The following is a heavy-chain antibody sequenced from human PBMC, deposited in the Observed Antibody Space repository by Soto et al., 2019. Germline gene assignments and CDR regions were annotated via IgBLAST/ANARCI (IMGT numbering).Heavy chain of an antibody. Sequence: GGSLRLSCAASGFSFIKYAMSWVRQAPGKGLEWVSGLSGSGGSTSSADSVKGRFAISRDNSRNTLYLQMNSLRDGDTAIYYCARGGSAGKGSPPDYWRQGTLVTVSS. D-gene: IGHD3-10*01. V-gene: IGHV3-23*01. CDR2: LSGSGGST. CDR1: GFSFIKYA. CDR3: ARGGSAGKGSPPDY. J-gene: IGHJ4*02.